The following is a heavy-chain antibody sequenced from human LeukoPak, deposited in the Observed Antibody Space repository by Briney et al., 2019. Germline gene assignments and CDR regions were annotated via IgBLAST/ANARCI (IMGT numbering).Heavy chain of an antibody. V-gene: IGHV7-4-1*02. D-gene: IGHD3-22*01. J-gene: IGHJ4*02. CDR3: ARGPNYYDSSGYGLN. CDR1: GYNFNSYG. Sequence: ASVKVSCKASGYNFNSYGMNWVRQAPGQGLEWMGWINTNTGNPTYAQGFTGRFVFSLDTSVSTAYLQISSLKAEDTAVYYCARGPNYYDSSGYGLNWGQGTLVTVSS. CDR2: INTNTGNP.